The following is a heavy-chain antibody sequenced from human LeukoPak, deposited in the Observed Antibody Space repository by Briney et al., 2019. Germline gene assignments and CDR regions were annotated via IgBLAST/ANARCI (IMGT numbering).Heavy chain of an antibody. D-gene: IGHD6-25*01. CDR2: IYYSGSS. CDR3: ARSQRLRDFDY. CDR1: GGSISSSSYY. Sequence: SETLSLTCTVSGGSISSSSYYWGWIRQPPGKGLEWIGSIYYSGSSYYNPSLKSRVTISVDKSKNQFSLKLNSVTPEDTAVYYCARSQRLRDFDYWGQGTLVTVSS. J-gene: IGHJ4*02. V-gene: IGHV4-39*07.